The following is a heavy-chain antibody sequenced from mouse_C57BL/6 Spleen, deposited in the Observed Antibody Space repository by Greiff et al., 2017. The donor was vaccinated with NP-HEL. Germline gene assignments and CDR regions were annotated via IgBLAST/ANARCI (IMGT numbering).Heavy chain of an antibody. CDR3: ARGDYYGSRYAMDY. CDR1: GYAFSSSW. V-gene: IGHV1-82*01. D-gene: IGHD1-1*01. CDR2: IYPGDGDT. J-gene: IGHJ4*01. Sequence: VQLQQSGPELVKPGASVKISCKASGYAFSSSWMNWVKQRPGKGLEWIGRIYPGDGDTNYNGKFKGKATLTADKSSSTAYMQLSSLTSEDSAVYFCARGDYYGSRYAMDYWGQGTSVTVSS.